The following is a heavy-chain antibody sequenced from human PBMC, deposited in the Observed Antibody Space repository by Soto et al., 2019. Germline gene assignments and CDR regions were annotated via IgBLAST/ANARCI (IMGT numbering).Heavy chain of an antibody. J-gene: IGHJ5*02. D-gene: IGHD3-22*01. Sequence: SETLSLTCSVSGDSSSRDYWSWIRQPPGKGLEWIGYMYYTGTTNYNPSLRSRVTISLDTSKKQFSLKLSSVTAADTAVYYCARANRPITMTYLNWFDPWGQGTLVTVSS. CDR1: GDSSSRDY. V-gene: IGHV4-59*01. CDR3: ARANRPITMTYLNWFDP. CDR2: MYYTGTT.